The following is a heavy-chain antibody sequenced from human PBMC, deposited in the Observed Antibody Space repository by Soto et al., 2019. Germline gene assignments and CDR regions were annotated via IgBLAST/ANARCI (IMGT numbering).Heavy chain of an antibody. D-gene: IGHD2-2*01. CDR2: IYYSGST. CDR1: GGSISSSSYY. V-gene: IGHV4-39*01. J-gene: IGHJ4*02. Sequence: QLLESGPGLVKPSETRSLTCTVSGGSISSSSYYWGWIRQPPGKGLEWIGSIYYSGSTYYNPSLKSRVTISVDTSKNQFSLKLSSVPAADTAVYYCASIYCSSISCYDLGLCSVGYFDYWGQGTLVTVSS. CDR3: ASIYCSSISCYDLGLCSVGYFDY.